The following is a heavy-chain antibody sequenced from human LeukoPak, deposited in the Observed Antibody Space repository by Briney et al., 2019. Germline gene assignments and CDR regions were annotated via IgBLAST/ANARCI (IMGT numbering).Heavy chain of an antibody. Sequence: SLRLSCAASGFTLDDYAMHWVRQAPGKGLEWVSGISWNSGRIGYADSVKGRFTISRDNAKNSLYLQMNSLRAEDTALYYCAKGPFFSSSDTCGMDVWGQGTTVTVSS. J-gene: IGHJ6*02. CDR3: AKGPFFSSSDTCGMDV. CDR1: GFTLDDYA. CDR2: ISWNSGRI. V-gene: IGHV3-9*01. D-gene: IGHD6-13*01.